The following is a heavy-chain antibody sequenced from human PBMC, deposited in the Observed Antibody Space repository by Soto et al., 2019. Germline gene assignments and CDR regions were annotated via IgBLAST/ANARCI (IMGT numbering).Heavy chain of an antibody. V-gene: IGHV3-74*01. J-gene: IGHJ4*02. CDR1: GFTFSSYW. D-gene: IGHD6-13*01. CDR2: INSDGSST. CDR3: ARERTWSCFDC. Sequence: GGSLRLSCAASGFTFSSYWMHWVRQAPGKGLVWVSRINSDGSSTSYADSVKGRFTISRDNAKNTLYPQMNSLRAEDTAVYYCARERTWSCFDCWGQGTLVTVSS.